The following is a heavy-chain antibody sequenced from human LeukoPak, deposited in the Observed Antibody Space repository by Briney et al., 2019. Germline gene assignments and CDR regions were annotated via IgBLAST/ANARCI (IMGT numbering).Heavy chain of an antibody. D-gene: IGHD1-26*01. CDR3: AKGLVPYPDY. CDR1: GFTFSSYG. CDR2: ISWNSGSI. J-gene: IGHJ4*02. Sequence: GGSLRLSCAASGFTFSSYGMHWVRQAPGKGLEWVSGISWNSGSIVYADSVKGRFTISRDNAKSSLYLQMNSLRADDTALYYCAKGLVPYPDYWGQGTLVTVSS. V-gene: IGHV3-9*01.